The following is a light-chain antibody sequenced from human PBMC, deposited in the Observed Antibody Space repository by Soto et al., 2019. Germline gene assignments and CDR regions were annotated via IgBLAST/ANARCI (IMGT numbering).Light chain of an antibody. J-gene: IGKJ2*01. CDR3: QQYYGTPPGYI. Sequence: DIVMTQSPDSLAVSLGERATINCKSSQSVLSSSNNKNCLAWYQQKSGQPPKLLIYWASTRESGVPDRFSGSGSGTDFTLTISSLQAEDVAVYYCQQYYGTPPGYIFGQGTKLEIK. CDR2: WAS. CDR1: QSVLSSSNNKNC. V-gene: IGKV4-1*01.